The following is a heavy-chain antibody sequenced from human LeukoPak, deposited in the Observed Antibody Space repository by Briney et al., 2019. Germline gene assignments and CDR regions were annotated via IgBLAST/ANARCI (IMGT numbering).Heavy chain of an antibody. D-gene: IGHD3-10*01. CDR2: IRSKANSYAT. CDR1: GFTFSGSA. V-gene: IGHV3-73*01. CDR3: AKTLGSGSYYPYTN. J-gene: IGHJ4*02. Sequence: PGGSLRLSCAASGFTFSGSAMHWVRQASGKGLEWVGRIRSKANSYATAYAASVKGRFTISRDDSKNTAYLQMNSLRAEDAAVYYCAKTLGSGSYYPYTNWGQGTLVTVSS.